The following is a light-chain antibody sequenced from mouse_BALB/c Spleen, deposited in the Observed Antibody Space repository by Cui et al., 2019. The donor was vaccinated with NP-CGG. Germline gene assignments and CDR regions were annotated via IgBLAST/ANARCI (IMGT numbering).Light chain of an antibody. Sequence: QAVVTQESALTTSPGETVTLTFRSSTGAVTTSNYANWVQEKPDHLFTGLIGGTNNQSPGVPARFSGSLIGDKAALTITGAQTEDEAIYFCALWYSNHWVFGGGTKLTVL. CDR2: GTN. CDR1: TGAVTTSNY. CDR3: ALWYSNHWV. J-gene: IGLJ1*01. V-gene: IGLV1*01.